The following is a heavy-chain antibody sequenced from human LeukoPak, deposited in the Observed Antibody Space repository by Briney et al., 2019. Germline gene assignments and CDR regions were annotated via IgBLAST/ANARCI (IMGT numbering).Heavy chain of an antibody. CDR2: ISAYNGNT. Sequence: ISAYNGNTNYAQKLQGRVTMTTDTSTSTAYMELRSLRSDDTAVYYCARVRNWDTSYFDYWGQGTLVTVSS. J-gene: IGHJ4*02. V-gene: IGHV1-18*01. CDR3: ARVRNWDTSYFDY. D-gene: IGHD7-27*01.